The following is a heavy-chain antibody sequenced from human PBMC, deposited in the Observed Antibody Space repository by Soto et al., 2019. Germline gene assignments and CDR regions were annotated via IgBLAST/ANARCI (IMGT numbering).Heavy chain of an antibody. CDR1: GFTVSSNY. CDR3: VKDRIASGEMGALNY. D-gene: IGHD6-13*01. J-gene: IGHJ4*02. Sequence: GSLRLSCAASGFTVSSNYMSWVRQAPGGLQWVLDIIYSGGSTYYADSVKGRFTISRDNSKDTLYLQMSSLRAEDTAVYYCVKDRIASGEMGALNYWGQGTLVTVSS. V-gene: IGHV3-53*05. CDR2: IYSGGST.